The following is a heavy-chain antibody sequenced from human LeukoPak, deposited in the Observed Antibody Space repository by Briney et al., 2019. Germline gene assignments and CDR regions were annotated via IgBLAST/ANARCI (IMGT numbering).Heavy chain of an antibody. D-gene: IGHD6-6*01. CDR2: IYYSGST. CDR1: GGSISSYY. V-gene: IGHV4-59*01. J-gene: IGHJ4*02. Sequence: PSETLSLTCTVSGGSISSYYWSWIRQPPGKGLEWIGYIYYSGSTHYNPSLKSRVTISIDTSKNHFSLQLSSVTAADTALYYCARTIEYSSSWSLFDYWGQGPLVTVSS. CDR3: ARTIEYSSSWSLFDY.